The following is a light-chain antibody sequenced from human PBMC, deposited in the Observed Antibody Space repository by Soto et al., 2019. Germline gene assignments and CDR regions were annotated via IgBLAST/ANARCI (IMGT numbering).Light chain of an antibody. V-gene: IGKV3-20*01. J-gene: IGKJ5*01. CDR1: QSVSSSY. CDR2: GAS. CDR3: QQYGSSLSIT. Sequence: EIVLTQSPGTLSLSPGERATLSCRASQSVSSSYLAWYQQKPGQAPRLLIYGASSRATGIPDRFSGSGSGTDFTPTISRLEPEDVAVYYCQQYGSSLSITFGQGTRLEIK.